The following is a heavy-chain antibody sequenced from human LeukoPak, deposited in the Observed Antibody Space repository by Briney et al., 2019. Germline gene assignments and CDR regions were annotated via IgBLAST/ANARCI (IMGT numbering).Heavy chain of an antibody. CDR2: ISWNSGSI. D-gene: IGHD3-10*01. CDR1: GFTFDDYA. CDR3: AKGDNYGSGTYYFDH. Sequence: GRSLRLSYAASGFTFDDYAMHWVRQAPGKGLEWVSGISWNSGSIDYADSVKGRFSISRDNAKNSLYLQMNSLRAEDMALYYCAKGDNYGSGTYYFDHWGQGTLVTVSS. V-gene: IGHV3-9*03. J-gene: IGHJ4*02.